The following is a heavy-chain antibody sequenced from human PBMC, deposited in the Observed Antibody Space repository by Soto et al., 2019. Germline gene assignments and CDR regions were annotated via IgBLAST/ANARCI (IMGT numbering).Heavy chain of an antibody. J-gene: IGHJ4*02. Sequence: EVQLVESGGGLVQPGGSLRLSCAASGFTVSNNYMCWVRQAPGKGLEWVSLIYSGGVTHYADSVRGRFSISRDNSRKTLYIQMNSLGDDATAVCYCAKRGTTVTTSLWYWGQGTLVTVSS. CDR1: GFTVSNNY. D-gene: IGHD4-17*01. V-gene: IGHV3-66*01. CDR2: IYSGGVT. CDR3: AKRGTTVTTSLWY.